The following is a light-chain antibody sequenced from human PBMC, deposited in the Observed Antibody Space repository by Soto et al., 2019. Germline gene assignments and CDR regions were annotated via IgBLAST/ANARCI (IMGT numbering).Light chain of an antibody. CDR3: QQRSYWWT. CDR1: HSVSSN. Sequence: EIVVTQSPATLSLTPGERATLSCRASHSVSSNLAWYQQKPGQAPSLLIYDASNRATGIPARFSGSGSGTDFTLTISRLEPEDFAVYYCQQRSYWWTFGQGTKV. V-gene: IGKV3-11*01. J-gene: IGKJ1*01. CDR2: DAS.